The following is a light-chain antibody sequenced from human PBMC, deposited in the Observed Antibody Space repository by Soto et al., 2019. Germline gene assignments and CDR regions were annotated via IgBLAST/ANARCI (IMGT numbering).Light chain of an antibody. J-gene: IGKJ4*01. CDR2: AAS. Sequence: DIQMTQSPSSVSASVGDRVTITCRASQGIGSWLAWYQQKPGKAPKLLIYAASSLQSGVPSRFSGTGSGTDFTLTISRLPPEDFAPYCCLQANSFPLTFGGGTKVEIK. CDR1: QGIGSW. V-gene: IGKV1-12*01. CDR3: LQANSFPLT.